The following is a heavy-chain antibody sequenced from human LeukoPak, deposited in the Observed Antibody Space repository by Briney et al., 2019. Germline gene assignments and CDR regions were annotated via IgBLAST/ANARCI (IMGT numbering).Heavy chain of an antibody. D-gene: IGHD3-10*01. Sequence: PGRSLRLSCAASGXTFSSYGVHWVRQAPGKGLEWVADIWYDGSNKYYADSVKGRFTISRDNCKNTLYLQMNSLRAEDTAVYYCARDKAYGSGSSPFDYWGQGTLVTVSS. CDR2: IWYDGSNK. J-gene: IGHJ4*02. CDR1: GXTFSSYG. CDR3: ARDKAYGSGSSPFDY. V-gene: IGHV3-33*01.